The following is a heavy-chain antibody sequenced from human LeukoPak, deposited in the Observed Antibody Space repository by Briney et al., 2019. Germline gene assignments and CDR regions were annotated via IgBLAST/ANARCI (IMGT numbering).Heavy chain of an antibody. CDR2: IYYSGST. V-gene: IGHV4-59*08. CDR3: ARAGSSNDYSTKYYYYYYYMDV. CDR1: GGSISSYY. Sequence: SETLSLTCTVSGGSISSYYWSWIRQPPGKGLEWIGYIYYSGSTNYNPSLKSRVTISVDTSKNQFSLKLSSVTAADTAVYYCARAGSSNDYSTKYYYYYYYMDVWGKGTTVTVSS. D-gene: IGHD4-11*01. J-gene: IGHJ6*03.